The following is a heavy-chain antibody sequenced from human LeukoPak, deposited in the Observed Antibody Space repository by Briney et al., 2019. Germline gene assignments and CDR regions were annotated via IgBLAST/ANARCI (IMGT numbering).Heavy chain of an antibody. CDR1: GGSISSSSYY. CDR2: INHSGST. V-gene: IGHV4-39*07. CDR3: ARGYGYGPYFDY. Sequence: SETLSLTCTVSGGSISSSSYYWGWIRQPPGKGLEWIGEINHSGSTNYNPSLKSRVTISVDTSKNQFSLKLSSVTAADTAVYYCARGYGYGPYFDYWGQGTLVTVSS. J-gene: IGHJ4*02. D-gene: IGHD5-18*01.